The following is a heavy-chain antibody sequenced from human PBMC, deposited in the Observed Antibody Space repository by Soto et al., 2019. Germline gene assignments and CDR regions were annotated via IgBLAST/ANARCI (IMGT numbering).Heavy chain of an antibody. D-gene: IGHD1-7*01. Sequence: ASVKVSCKASGYTFTSYAMHWVRQAPGQRLEWMGWINAGNGNTKYSQKFQGRVTITRDTSASTAYMELSSLRSEDTAVYYCARYPPVDWNYPNDYWGQGTLVTVSS. CDR1: GYTFTSYA. V-gene: IGHV1-3*01. J-gene: IGHJ4*02. CDR2: INAGNGNT. CDR3: ARYPPVDWNYPNDY.